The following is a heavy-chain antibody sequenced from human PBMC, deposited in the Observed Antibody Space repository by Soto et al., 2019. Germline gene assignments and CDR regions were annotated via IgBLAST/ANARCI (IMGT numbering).Heavy chain of an antibody. V-gene: IGHV3-23*01. CDR2: ISGSGGST. Sequence: EVQLLESGGGLVQPGGSLRLSCAASGFTFSSYAMSWVRQAPGKGLEWVSAISGSGGSTYYADSVKGRSTISRDNSKNTLYLQMDSLRAEDTAVYYCAKENGYSSSWFEFDYWGQGTLVTVSS. CDR1: GFTFSSYA. CDR3: AKENGYSSSWFEFDY. D-gene: IGHD6-13*01. J-gene: IGHJ4*02.